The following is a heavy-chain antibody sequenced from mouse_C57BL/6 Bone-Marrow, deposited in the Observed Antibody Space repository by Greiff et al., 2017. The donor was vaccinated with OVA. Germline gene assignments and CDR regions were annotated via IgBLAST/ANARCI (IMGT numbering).Heavy chain of an antibody. CDR1: GFPITSGYY. CDR2: ITHSGET. J-gene: IGHJ4*01. CDR3: AGDSGYDAMDY. Sequence: VKLQESGPGLVKPSQSLFLTCSITGFPITSGYYWIWLRQSPGKPLEWMGYITHSGETFYNPSLQSPISITRETSKNQFFLQLNSVTTEDAAMYYCAGDSGYDAMDYWGQGTSVTVSS. V-gene: IGHV12-3*01.